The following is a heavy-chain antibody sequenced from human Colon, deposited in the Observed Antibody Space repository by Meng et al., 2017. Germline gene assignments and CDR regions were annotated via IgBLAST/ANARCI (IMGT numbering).Heavy chain of an antibody. CDR3: ARRGGDYLEVYFDY. Sequence: QVHLQESGPGLVKPAQTRARTGTAAGGSISSGDYYWSWLRQHPGEGLEWIGYIHSSGSTYYNPSLRRRVMVSLDTSKNQFSLRLSSVTAADTAIYYCARRGGDYLEVYFDYWGQGSLVTVSS. CDR2: IHSSGST. J-gene: IGHJ4*02. D-gene: IGHD4-17*01. V-gene: IGHV4-31*03. CDR1: GGSISSGDYY.